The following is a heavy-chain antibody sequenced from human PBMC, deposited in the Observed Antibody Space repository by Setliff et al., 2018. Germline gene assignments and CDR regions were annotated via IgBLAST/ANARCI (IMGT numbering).Heavy chain of an antibody. D-gene: IGHD6-19*01. V-gene: IGHV4-38-2*02. CDR3: AREQWLDPPGYYYMDV. CDR2: IGHTGSI. CDR1: GYSISSGYI. J-gene: IGHJ6*03. Sequence: PSETLSLTCTVSGYSISSGYIWGWIRQPPGKGLEWVGNIGHTGSINYNPSLKSRVTTSVDTSKNQFSLKLSSVTAADMAVYYCAREQWLDPPGYYYMDVWAKGTTVTVSS.